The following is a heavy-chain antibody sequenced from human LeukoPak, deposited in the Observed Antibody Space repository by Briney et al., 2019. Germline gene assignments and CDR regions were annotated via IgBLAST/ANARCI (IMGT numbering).Heavy chain of an antibody. J-gene: IGHJ4*02. V-gene: IGHV3-21*04. CDR1: GFTFSSYS. D-gene: IGHD6-13*01. CDR3: AKEHSTIWYEFDDY. CDR2: ISTSSSYI. Sequence: GGSLRLSCAASGFTFSSYSMNWVRQAPGKGLEWVSSISTSSSYIYYADSVKGRFTMSRDNYNNILYLQMNSLRAEDTAVYYCAKEHSTIWYEFDDYWGQGTLVTVSS.